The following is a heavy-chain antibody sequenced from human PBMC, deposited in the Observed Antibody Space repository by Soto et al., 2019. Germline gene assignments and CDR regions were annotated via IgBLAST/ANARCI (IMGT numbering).Heavy chain of an antibody. CDR1: GGTFSIYA. D-gene: IGHD5-18*01. J-gene: IGHJ6*02. CDR2: IIPIFGTA. Sequence: SVKVCCKASGGTFSIYAITWVRQAPGQGLEWMGGIIPIFGTANYAQKFQGRVTITADESTSTAYMEPSSLRSEDTAVYYCARVDTAMVIYYGMDVWGQGTTVTVSS. V-gene: IGHV1-69*13. CDR3: ARVDTAMVIYYGMDV.